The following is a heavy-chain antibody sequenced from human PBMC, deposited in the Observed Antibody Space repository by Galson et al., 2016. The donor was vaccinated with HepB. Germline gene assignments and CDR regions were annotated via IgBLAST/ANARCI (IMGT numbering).Heavy chain of an antibody. CDR1: GGSISSFF. J-gene: IGHJ6*03. D-gene: IGHD2-8*01. CDR2: THYTEGS. CDR3: ARVHGYFFYMDV. V-gene: IGHV4-59*08. Sequence: SETLSLTCTVSGGSISSFFCNWVRQPPGKGLEWIGLTHYTEGSIYNPSLKSRVTISVDTSKNQFSLKLNSVAAADTAVYYCARVHGYFFYMDVWGKGTTVTVSS.